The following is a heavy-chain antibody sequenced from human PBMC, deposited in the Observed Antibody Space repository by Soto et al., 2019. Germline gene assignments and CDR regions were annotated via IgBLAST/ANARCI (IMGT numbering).Heavy chain of an antibody. CDR2: ISYDGSIK. CDR3: AREWSTSGDLDY. CDR1: GFTFSSHS. V-gene: IGHV3-30-3*01. J-gene: IGHJ4*02. D-gene: IGHD3-10*01. Sequence: QVQLVESGGGVVQPGRSLRLSCAASGFTFSSHSIQWVCQAPGKGLEWVAVISYDGSIKYYADSVKGRFTISRDNSKNTAYLQMNSLRAEDTAVFYCAREWSTSGDLDYWGQGTLVIVSS.